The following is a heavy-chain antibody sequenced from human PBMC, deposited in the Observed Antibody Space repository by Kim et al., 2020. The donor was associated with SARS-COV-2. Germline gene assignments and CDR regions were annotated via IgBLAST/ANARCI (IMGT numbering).Heavy chain of an antibody. Sequence: ASVKVSCKASGYSFTRYYMHWVRQAPGQGLEWIGVIKPDGGSTAYAQRFRGRVTLTRDTSTSTAYMELSSLRSEDTAVFYCARKGDGSGVGFDPWGQGTLVTVSS. CDR2: IKPDGGST. CDR1: GYSFTRYY. J-gene: IGHJ5*02. CDR3: ARKGDGSGVGFDP. V-gene: IGHV1-46*01. D-gene: IGHD3-10*01.